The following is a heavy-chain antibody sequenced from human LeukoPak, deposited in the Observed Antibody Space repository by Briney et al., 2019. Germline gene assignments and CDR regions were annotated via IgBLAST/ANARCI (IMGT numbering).Heavy chain of an antibody. D-gene: IGHD1-26*01. V-gene: IGHV3-15*01. Sequence: GGSLRLSCAVSGFIVTHAWMTWVRQVPGKGLEWIGRIKSNADGGTVDYAASVKGRFTLSRDDSVDTLYLQMDSLNTGDSGVYYCTTVPSAREDYWGQGTLVTVSS. CDR1: GFIVTHAW. J-gene: IGHJ4*02. CDR2: IKSNADGGTV. CDR3: TTVPSAREDY.